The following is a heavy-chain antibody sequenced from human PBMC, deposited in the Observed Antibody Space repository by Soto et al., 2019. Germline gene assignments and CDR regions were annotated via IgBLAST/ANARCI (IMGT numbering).Heavy chain of an antibody. V-gene: IGHV4-30-2*01. Sequence: SETLSLTCAVSGGSISSGGYSLSWIRQPPGKGLEWIGYIYHSGSTYYNPSLKSRVTISVDRSKNQFSLKLSSVTAADTAVYYCARGVRSYYYGSGSYYLFDYGGQETRVTVSS. CDR3: ARGVRSYYYGSGSYYLFDY. D-gene: IGHD3-10*01. CDR1: GGSISSGGYS. CDR2: IYHSGST. J-gene: IGHJ4*02.